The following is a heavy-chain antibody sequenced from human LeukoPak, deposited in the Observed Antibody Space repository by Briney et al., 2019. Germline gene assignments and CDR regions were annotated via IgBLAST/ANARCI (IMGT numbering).Heavy chain of an antibody. V-gene: IGHV1-2*06. Sequence: ASVNVSCKASGYTFTGYYMHWVRQAPGQGLEWMGRINPNSGGTNYAQKFQGRVTMTRDTSISTAYMELSRLRSDDTAVYYCARLTTVTSTDYWGQGTLVTVSS. CDR1: GYTFTGYY. CDR3: ARLTTVTSTDY. D-gene: IGHD4-17*01. CDR2: INPNSGGT. J-gene: IGHJ4*02.